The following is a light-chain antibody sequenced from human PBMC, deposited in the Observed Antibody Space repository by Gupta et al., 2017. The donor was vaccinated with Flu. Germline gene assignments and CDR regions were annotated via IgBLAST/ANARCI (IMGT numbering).Light chain of an antibody. Sequence: DIQMTQSPSSLSASVGDRVTITCRASQSISSYLNWYQQKPGKAPKLLIYAASSLQSGVPTMFSGSGSGTDFTLTISRLQPEDFATYYCQQRDSTLWTFGQGTKVEIK. CDR1: QSISSY. J-gene: IGKJ1*01. V-gene: IGKV1-39*01. CDR3: QQRDSTLWT. CDR2: AAS.